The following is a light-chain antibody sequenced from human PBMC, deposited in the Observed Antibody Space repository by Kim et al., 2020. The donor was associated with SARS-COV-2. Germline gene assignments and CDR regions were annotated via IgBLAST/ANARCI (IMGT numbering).Light chain of an antibody. CDR1: SANIGAGYD. CDR3: QSYDSSLSGLV. V-gene: IGLV1-40*01. J-gene: IGLJ2*01. Sequence: QRVTISCTGRSANIGAGYDVHWYQQLPRTAPKLLFHGNSNRPSGVPDRFSGSKSGTSASLAITGLQAEDEADYYCQSYDSSLSGLVFGGGTQLTVL. CDR2: GNS.